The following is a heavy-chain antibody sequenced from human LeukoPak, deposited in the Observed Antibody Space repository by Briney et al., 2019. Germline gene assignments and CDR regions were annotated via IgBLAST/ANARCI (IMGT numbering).Heavy chain of an antibody. CDR1: GGTFSSYA. J-gene: IGHJ4*02. CDR2: IIPILGIA. CDR3: ARGIVGANYDY. Sequence: SVKVSCKASGGTFSSYAISWVRQAPGQGLEWMGRIIPILGIANYAQKFQGRVTITADKSTSTAYMELSSLRSEDTAVYYCARGIVGANYDYWGQGTLVTVSS. D-gene: IGHD1-26*01. V-gene: IGHV1-69*04.